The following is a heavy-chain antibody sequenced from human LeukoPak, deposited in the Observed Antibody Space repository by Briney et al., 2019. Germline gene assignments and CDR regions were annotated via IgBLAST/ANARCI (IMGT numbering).Heavy chain of an antibody. CDR1: GFTFSSYA. V-gene: IGHV3-7*03. D-gene: IGHD6-6*01. CDR2: IKQDRSEK. CDR3: ARVNDYSSSGLN. Sequence: GGSLRLSCVASGFTFSSYAMGWVRQAPGKGLEWVANIKQDRSEKYYVDSVKGRFTISRDNAKNSLYLQMNSLRAEDTAVCYCARVNDYSSSGLNWGQGTLVTVSS. J-gene: IGHJ4*02.